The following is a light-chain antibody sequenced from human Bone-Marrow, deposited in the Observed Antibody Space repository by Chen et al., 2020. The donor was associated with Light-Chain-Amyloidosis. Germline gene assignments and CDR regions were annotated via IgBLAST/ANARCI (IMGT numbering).Light chain of an antibody. J-gene: IGLJ3*02. V-gene: IGLV3-21*02. CDR3: QVWDRSSDRPV. CDR2: DVS. CDR1: NIGSTS. Sequence: SYVLTQPSSVSVAPGQTATIACGGNNIGSTSVHWYQQTPGQAPLLVVYDVSDRPSGIPERLAGSNSGNTATLTISRVEAGDEADYYCQVWDRSSDRPVFGGGTKLTAL.